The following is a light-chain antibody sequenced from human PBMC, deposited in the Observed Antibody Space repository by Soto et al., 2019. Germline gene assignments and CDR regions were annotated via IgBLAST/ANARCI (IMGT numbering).Light chain of an antibody. CDR1: SSDVGGYNY. J-gene: IGLJ1*01. V-gene: IGLV2-8*01. Sequence: QSALTQPPSASGSPGQSVTISCTGTSSDVGGYNYVSWYQQHPGKAPKLMISEVSKRPSGVPDRFSGSKSGNTASLTVSGLQAEDEADYYCSSYAGCNNCYVLGTGTKLTVL. CDR3: SSYAGCNNCYV. CDR2: EVS.